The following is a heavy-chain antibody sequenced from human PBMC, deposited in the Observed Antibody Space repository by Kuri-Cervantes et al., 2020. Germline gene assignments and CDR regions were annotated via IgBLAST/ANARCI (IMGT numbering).Heavy chain of an antibody. CDR2: IYYSGST. J-gene: IGHJ3*02. CDR1: GGSISSYY. V-gene: IGHV4-59*01. Sequence: SETLSLTCTVSGGSISSYYWSWIRQPPGKGLEWIGYIYYSGSTNYNPSLKSRVTISVDTSKNQFSLRLSSVTAADPAVYYCATSSRNAFDIWGQGTMVTVSS. CDR3: ATSSRNAFDI. D-gene: IGHD6-13*01.